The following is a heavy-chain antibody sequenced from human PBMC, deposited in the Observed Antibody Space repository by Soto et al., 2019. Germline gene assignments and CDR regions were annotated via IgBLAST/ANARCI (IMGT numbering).Heavy chain of an antibody. CDR2: IYHSGST. CDR1: GGSISSSNW. Sequence: PSETLSRTCAVSGGSISSSNWWSWVRQPPGKGLEWIGEIYHSGSTNYNPSLKSRVTISVDKSKNQFSLKLSSVTAAGTAVYYCARAIAVAGREQPPTFDYWGQGTLVTVSS. CDR3: ARAIAVAGREQPPTFDY. D-gene: IGHD6-19*01. J-gene: IGHJ4*02. V-gene: IGHV4-4*02.